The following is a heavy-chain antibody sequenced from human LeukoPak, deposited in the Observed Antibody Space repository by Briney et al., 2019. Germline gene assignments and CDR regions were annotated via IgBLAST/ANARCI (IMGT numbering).Heavy chain of an antibody. CDR3: ARAYCSSTSCYRAFDI. J-gene: IGHJ3*02. CDR2: IYYSGST. V-gene: IGHV4-59*11. CDR1: GGSISSHY. D-gene: IGHD2-2*01. Sequence: PSETLSLTCTVSGGSISSHYWSWIRQPPGKGLEWIGYIYYSGSTNYNPSLKSRVTISVDTSKNQFSLKLSSVTAADTAVYYCARAYCSSTSCYRAFDIWGQGTMVTVSS.